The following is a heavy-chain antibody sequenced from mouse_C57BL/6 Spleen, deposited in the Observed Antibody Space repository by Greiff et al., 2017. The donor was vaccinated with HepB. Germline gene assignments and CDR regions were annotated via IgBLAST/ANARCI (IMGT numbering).Heavy chain of an antibody. CDR2: IDPETGGT. CDR3: TRYDYDGYYAMDD. J-gene: IGHJ4*01. D-gene: IGHD2-4*01. Sequence: VQLQQSGAELVRPGASVTLSCKASGYTFTDYEMHWVKQTPVHGLEWIGAIDPETGGTAYNQKFKGKAILTADKSSSTSYLELRSLTSEDSAVYYCTRYDYDGYYAMDDWGQGTSVTVSS. V-gene: IGHV1-15*01. CDR1: GYTFTDYE.